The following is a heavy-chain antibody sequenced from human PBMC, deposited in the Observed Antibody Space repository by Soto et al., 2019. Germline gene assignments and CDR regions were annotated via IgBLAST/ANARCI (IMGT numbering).Heavy chain of an antibody. D-gene: IGHD6-19*01. CDR2: ISGNGADT. J-gene: IGHJ1*01. CDR1: GFTFGDYA. V-gene: IGHV3-23*01. CDR3: WKESRGSGWLVCSD. Sequence: EVQLLESGGGLVQPGGSVRLSCAASGFTFGDYAMSWVRQAPGQGLEWVSAISGNGADTSYADSVRGRFTISSDTAKDTLFLRMNSLRADATAGFYCWKESRGSGWLVCSDWGQGILVTVSS.